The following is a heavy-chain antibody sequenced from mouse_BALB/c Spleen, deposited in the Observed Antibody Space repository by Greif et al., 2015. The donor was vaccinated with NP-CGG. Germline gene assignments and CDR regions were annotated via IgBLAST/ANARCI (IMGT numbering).Heavy chain of an antibody. CDR2: ISDGGSYT. Sequence: EVMLVESGGGLVKPGGSLKLSCAASGFTFSDYYMYWVRQTPEKRLEWVATISDGGSYTYYPDSVKGRFTISRDNAKNNLFLQMSSLRSEDTATYYCARDGDYWYFDVWGAGTTVTVSS. CDR1: GFTFSDYY. D-gene: IGHD2-13*01. J-gene: IGHJ1*01. CDR3: ARDGDYWYFDV. V-gene: IGHV5-4*02.